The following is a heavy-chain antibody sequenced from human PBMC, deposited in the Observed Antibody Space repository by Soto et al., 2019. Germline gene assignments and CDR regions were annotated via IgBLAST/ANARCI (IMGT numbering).Heavy chain of an antibody. J-gene: IGHJ4*02. CDR1: GFTFSSYA. CDR3: ARAWQQCDY. CDR2: ISYDGSNK. Sequence: QVQLVESGGGVVQPGRSLRLSCAASGFTFSSYAMHWVRQAPGKGLEWVAVISYDGSNKYYADSVKGRFTISRDNSKITLDLQMNCLRAEVTAVYDCARAWQQCDYWGQGTLVTVSS. V-gene: IGHV3-30-3*01.